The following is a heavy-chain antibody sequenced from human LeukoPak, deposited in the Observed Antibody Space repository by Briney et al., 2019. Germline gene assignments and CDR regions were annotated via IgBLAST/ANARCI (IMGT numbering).Heavy chain of an antibody. CDR3: VRGKNGYNP. D-gene: IGHD5-24*01. CDR2: IYHSGST. CDR1: GYSISSGYY. V-gene: IGHV4-38-2*02. J-gene: IGHJ5*02. Sequence: SETLSLTCTVSGYSISSGYYWGWIRQPPGKGLEWIGSIYHSGSTYYNPYLKSRVTISMDTAKNQLSLKVRSVIAADTATYYCVRGKNGYNPWGQGTLVTVSS.